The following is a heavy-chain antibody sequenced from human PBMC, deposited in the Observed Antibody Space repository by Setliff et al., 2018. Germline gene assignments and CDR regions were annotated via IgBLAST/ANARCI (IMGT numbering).Heavy chain of an antibody. D-gene: IGHD3-22*01. CDR1: GFTFSSYV. Sequence: GGSLRLSCAASGFTFSSYVMHWVRQAPGKGLEYVSASSSNGGSRYYADSMKGRFTISRDNSKNTLYLQMGSLRAEDMAVYYCARYDSSGYHYYYGMDVWGQGTTVTVSS. CDR3: ARYDSSGYHYYYGMDV. J-gene: IGHJ6*02. V-gene: IGHV3-64*02. CDR2: SSSNGGSR.